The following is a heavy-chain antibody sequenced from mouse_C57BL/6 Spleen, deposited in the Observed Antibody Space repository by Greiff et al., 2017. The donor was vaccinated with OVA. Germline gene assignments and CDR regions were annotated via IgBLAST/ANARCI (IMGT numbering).Heavy chain of an antibody. D-gene: IGHD1-1*01. Sequence: QVQLQQPGAELVKPGASVKLSCKASGYTFTSYWMHWVKQRPGRGLEWIGRLDPNSGGTTYNEKFKSKATLTGDKPSSTAYMQLSSLTSEDSAVYYCARGVYYGSIYFDYWGQGTTLTVSS. CDR3: ARGVYYGSIYFDY. J-gene: IGHJ2*01. V-gene: IGHV1-72*01. CDR2: LDPNSGGT. CDR1: GYTFTSYW.